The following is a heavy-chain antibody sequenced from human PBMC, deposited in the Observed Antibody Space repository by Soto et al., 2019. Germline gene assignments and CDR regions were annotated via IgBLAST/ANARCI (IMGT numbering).Heavy chain of an antibody. V-gene: IGHV4-39*07. CDR1: GGSISSSSYY. D-gene: IGHD1-26*01. J-gene: IGHJ5*02. CDR2: THYSGST. CDR3: ARDLIWSGSSSGNWFDP. Sequence: ETLSLTCTVSGGSISSSSYYWGWIRQPPGKGLEWTGSTHYSGSTNYNPSLKSRVTISVDTSKNQFSLKLSSVTAADTAVYYCARDLIWSGSSSGNWFDPWGQGTPVTVSS.